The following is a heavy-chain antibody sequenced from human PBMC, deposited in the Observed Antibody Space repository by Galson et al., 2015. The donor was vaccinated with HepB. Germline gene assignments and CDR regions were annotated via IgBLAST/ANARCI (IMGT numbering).Heavy chain of an antibody. CDR1: AFTFSSYW. J-gene: IGHJ6*03. V-gene: IGHV3-74*01. CDR2: INSDGSSI. Sequence: SLRLSCAASAFTFSSYWMHWVRQVPGKGLVWVSRINSDGSSITYADSVKGRFTISRDDAKNTLYLQMNSLRAEDTAVYYCARGDYDYWRGIYTGEGYYMDVWGKGTTVTVSS. CDR3: ARGDYDYWRGIYTGEGYYMDV. D-gene: IGHD3-3*01.